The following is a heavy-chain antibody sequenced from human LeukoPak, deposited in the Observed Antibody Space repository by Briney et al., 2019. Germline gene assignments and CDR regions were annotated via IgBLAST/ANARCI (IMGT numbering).Heavy chain of an antibody. Sequence: PSETLSLTSTVSGDSISSGDYYWSWIRQPAGKGLEWIGRISSSGSTNYNPSLKSRVTISVDTSKNQFSLKLSSVTAADTAVYYCARHRLGSWYSSGWYFDYWGQGTLVTVSS. CDR1: GDSISSGDYY. D-gene: IGHD6-19*01. CDR2: ISSSGST. V-gene: IGHV4-61*02. CDR3: ARHRLGSWYSSGWYFDY. J-gene: IGHJ4*02.